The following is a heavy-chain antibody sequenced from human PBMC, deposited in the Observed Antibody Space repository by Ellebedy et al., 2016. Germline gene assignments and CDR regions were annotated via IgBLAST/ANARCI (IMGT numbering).Heavy chain of an antibody. CDR1: GFTFDDYA. CDR2: ISWNSAAI. V-gene: IGHV3-9*01. CDR3: AKGTMNYLHH. Sequence: GGSLRLXXAPSGFTFDDYALHWVRQVPGKGLEWVSGISWNSAAIGYGEAVKDRFTISRDSAKNYLYLQMNSLRVEDTALYFCAKGTMNYLHHWGQGTLVTVSS. D-gene: IGHD3-22*01. J-gene: IGHJ4*02.